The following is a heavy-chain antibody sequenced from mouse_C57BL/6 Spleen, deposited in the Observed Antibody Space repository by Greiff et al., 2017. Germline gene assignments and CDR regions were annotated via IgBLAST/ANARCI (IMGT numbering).Heavy chain of an antibody. CDR3: ARSGAMDY. Sequence: QVQLQQPGAELVKPGASVKLSCKASGYTFTSYWMQWVKQRPGQGLEWIGEIDPSDSYTNYNQKFKGKATLTVDTSSSTAYMQLSSLTSEDSAVYYCARSGAMDYWGQGTSGTVSS. CDR1: GYTFTSYW. D-gene: IGHD3-1*01. CDR2: IDPSDSYT. V-gene: IGHV1-50*01. J-gene: IGHJ4*01.